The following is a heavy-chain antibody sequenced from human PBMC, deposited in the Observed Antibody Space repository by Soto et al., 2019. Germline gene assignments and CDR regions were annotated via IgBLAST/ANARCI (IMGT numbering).Heavy chain of an antibody. CDR3: AKVGYCSGGSCTNDAFDI. V-gene: IGHV3-11*01. CDR1: GFTFSDYY. CDR2: ISSSGSSK. J-gene: IGHJ3*02. D-gene: IGHD2-15*01. Sequence: GGSLRLSCAASGFTFSDYYMSWIRQAPGKGLEWVSDISSSGSSKYYADSVKGRFTISRDNAKNTLYLQMNSLRAEDTAVYYCAKVGYCSGGSCTNDAFDIWGQGTMVTV.